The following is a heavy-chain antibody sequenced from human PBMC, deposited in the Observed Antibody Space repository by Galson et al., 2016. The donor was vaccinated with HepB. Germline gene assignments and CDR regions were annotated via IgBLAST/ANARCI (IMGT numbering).Heavy chain of an antibody. CDR3: AKVRFGQFFALDS. D-gene: IGHD3-10*01. V-gene: IGHV3-23*01. CDR1: GFPFSSYA. J-gene: IGHJ3*02. CDR2: MSSGAGDS. Sequence: SLRLSCAASGFPFSSYALTWVRQAPGKGLEWVSVMSSGAGDSFYADSVKGRFTISRDNPKNTLYLQLTSLRAEDTAVYYCAKVRFGQFFALDSWGQGTMVTVSS.